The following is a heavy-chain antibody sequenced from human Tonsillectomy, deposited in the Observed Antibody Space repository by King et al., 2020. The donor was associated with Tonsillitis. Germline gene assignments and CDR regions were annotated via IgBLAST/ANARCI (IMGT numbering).Heavy chain of an antibody. V-gene: IGHV1-18*01. CDR3: ARSGSYSSNWNYFEY. CDR1: GYTFTSYG. J-gene: IGHJ4*02. CDR2: ISAYNGNT. D-gene: IGHD6-13*01. Sequence: VQLVQSGVEVKKPGASVKVSCKASGYTFTSYGISWVRQAPGQGLEWMGWISAYNGNTHYAQKLQGRVTLTTETSTSTAYMELRSLRSDDTAVYYCARSGSYSSNWNYFEYWGQGTLVTVSS.